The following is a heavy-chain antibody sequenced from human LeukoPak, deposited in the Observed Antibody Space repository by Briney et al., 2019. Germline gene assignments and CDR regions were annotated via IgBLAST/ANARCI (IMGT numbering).Heavy chain of an antibody. J-gene: IGHJ4*02. CDR3: ARAYSPMTTVTEPFDY. V-gene: IGHV1-2*02. CDR1: GYTFTGYY. D-gene: IGHD4-17*01. Sequence: ASVKVSCKASGYTFTGYYMHWVRQAPGQGLEWMGWINPNSGGTNYAQKFQGRVTISVDTSKNQFSLKLSSVTAADTAVYYCARAYSPMTTVTEPFDYWGQGTLVTVSS. CDR2: INPNSGGT.